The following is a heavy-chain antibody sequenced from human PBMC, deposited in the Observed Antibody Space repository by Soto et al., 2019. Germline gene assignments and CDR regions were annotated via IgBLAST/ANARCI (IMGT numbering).Heavy chain of an antibody. CDR2: ISWNSGSI. V-gene: IGHV3-9*01. CDR3: AKDRRSSGWSTFEY. D-gene: IGHD6-19*01. J-gene: IGHJ4*02. Sequence: EVQLVESGGGLVQPGRSLRLSCAASGFTFDDYAMHWVRQAPGKGLEWVSGISWNSGSIGYADSVKGRFTISRDNAKNSLYLQMNSLRAEDTALYYCAKDRRSSGWSTFEYWGQGTLVTVSS. CDR1: GFTFDDYA.